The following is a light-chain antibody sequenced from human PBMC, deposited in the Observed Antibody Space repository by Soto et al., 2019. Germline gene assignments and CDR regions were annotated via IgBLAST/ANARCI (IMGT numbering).Light chain of an antibody. CDR3: QQYGSSPKFS. CDR2: GAS. V-gene: IGKV3-20*01. J-gene: IGKJ3*01. CDR1: QSVSSY. Sequence: ELPLTQYQAPLSLSPGERATLPCRASQSVSSYLGWYQKKPGQAPRLLIYGASRRATGIPDRFSGSVCGTEFTLTISRVEPEDFAVYYGQQYGSSPKFSFGPGTKVDIK.